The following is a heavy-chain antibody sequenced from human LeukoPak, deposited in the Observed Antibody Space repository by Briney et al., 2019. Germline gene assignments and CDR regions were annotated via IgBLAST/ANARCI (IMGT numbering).Heavy chain of an antibody. D-gene: IGHD3-10*01. V-gene: IGHV4-4*07. Sequence: SETLSLTCTVSGGSISSYYWTWIRQPAGKGLEWIGRIYSTGSTNYNPSLKSRVTMSVDTSKNQFSLRLSSVTAADTAVYFCAREGWGYYGSGSYDYWGQGTLVTVSS. CDR3: AREGWGYYGSGSYDY. CDR2: IYSTGST. CDR1: GGSISSYY. J-gene: IGHJ4*02.